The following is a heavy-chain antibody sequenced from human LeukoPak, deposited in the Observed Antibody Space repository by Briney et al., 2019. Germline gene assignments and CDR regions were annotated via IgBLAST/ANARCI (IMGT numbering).Heavy chain of an antibody. D-gene: IGHD3-3*01. CDR3: ARERITIFGVVPRGPMDV. V-gene: IGHV1-18*01. CDR1: GYTFINYG. CDR2: ISAYNGNT. J-gene: IGHJ6*04. Sequence: ASVKVSCKASGYTFINYGISWVRQAPGQGLEWMGWISAYNGNTNYAQRLQGRVTMTTDTSTSTANMELRSLRSDDTAVYYCARERITIFGVVPRGPMDVWGKGTTVTVSS.